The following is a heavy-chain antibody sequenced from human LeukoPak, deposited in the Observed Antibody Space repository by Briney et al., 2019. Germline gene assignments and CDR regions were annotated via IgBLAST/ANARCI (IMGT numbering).Heavy chain of an antibody. J-gene: IGHJ4*02. D-gene: IGHD3-22*01. V-gene: IGHV1-2*02. CDR3: ARALQGYYYDSSGYDY. CDR2: INPNSGGT. Sequence: GASVKVSCKASGYTFTSYGISWVRQAPGQGLEWMGWINPNSGGTNYAQKFQGRVTMTRDTSISTAYMELSRLRSDDTAVYYCARALQGYYYDSSGYDYWGQGTLVTVSS. CDR1: GYTFTSYG.